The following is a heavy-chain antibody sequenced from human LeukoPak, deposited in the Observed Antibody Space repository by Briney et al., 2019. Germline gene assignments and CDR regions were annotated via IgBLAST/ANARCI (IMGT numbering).Heavy chain of an antibody. CDR3: ATGGMYSYGFTSIGFDI. CDR2: IIPIASTT. D-gene: IGHD5-18*01. J-gene: IGHJ3*02. V-gene: IGHV1-69*01. CDR1: GGSFSSHA. Sequence: SVKVSCKASGGSFSSHAITWVRQARGQGLEWMGGIIPIASTTNYAQKFQGRVTITADESASTAYMELTSLRSEDTAVYYCATGGMYSYGFTSIGFDIWGQGTMVTVSS.